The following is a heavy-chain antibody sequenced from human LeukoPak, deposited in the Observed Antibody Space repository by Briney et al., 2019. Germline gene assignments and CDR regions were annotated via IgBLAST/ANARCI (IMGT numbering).Heavy chain of an antibody. CDR3: AKLGMATINSFLDY. CDR2: IWYDGSNK. Sequence: GRSLRLSCAASGFTFSSYGMHWVRQAPGKGLEWVAVIWYDGSNKYYADSVKGRFTISRDNSKNTLYLQMNSLRAEDTAVYYCAKLGMATINSFLDYWGQGTLVTVSS. J-gene: IGHJ4*02. D-gene: IGHD5-12*01. CDR1: GFTFSSYG. V-gene: IGHV3-33*06.